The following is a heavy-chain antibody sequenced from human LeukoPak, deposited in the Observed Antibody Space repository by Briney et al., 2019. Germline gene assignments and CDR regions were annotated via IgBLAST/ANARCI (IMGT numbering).Heavy chain of an antibody. CDR1: GFTFSNHW. J-gene: IGHJ4*02. V-gene: IGHV3-74*01. CDR3: ASCSSSPATFDY. D-gene: IGHD6-13*01. Sequence: GGSLRLSCAASGFTFSNHWMHWVRQAPGKGLIWVSRINSDGSSTTYADSVKGQFTISRDNAKNTLYLQMNSLRAEDTAVYYCASCSSSPATFDYWGQGTLVTVSS. CDR2: INSDGSST.